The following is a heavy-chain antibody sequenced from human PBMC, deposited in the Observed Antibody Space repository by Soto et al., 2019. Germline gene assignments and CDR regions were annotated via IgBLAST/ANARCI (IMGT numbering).Heavy chain of an antibody. J-gene: IGHJ4*02. D-gene: IGHD4-17*01. CDR2: IIPIFGTA. V-gene: IGHV1-69*13. CDR3: ARDSRYGDYVLDY. CDR1: GGTFSSYA. Sequence: SVKVSCKASGGTFSSYAISWVRQAPGQGLEWMGGIIPIFGTANYAQKFQGRVTVTADESTSTAYMELSSLRSEDTAVYYCARDSRYGDYVLDYWGQGTLVTVSS.